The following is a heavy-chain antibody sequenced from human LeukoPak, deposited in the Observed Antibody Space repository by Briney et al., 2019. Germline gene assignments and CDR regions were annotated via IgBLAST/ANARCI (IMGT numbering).Heavy chain of an antibody. CDR1: GGSISSYY. CDR3: ARELGSIVVVVAAPGAFDI. D-gene: IGHD2-15*01. Sequence: PSETLSLTCTVPGGSISSYYWSWIRQPPGKGLEWIGYIYYSGSTYYNPSLKSRVTISVDTSKNQFSLKLSSVTAADTAVYYCARELGSIVVVVAAPGAFDIWGQGTMVTVSS. J-gene: IGHJ3*02. V-gene: IGHV4-59*06. CDR2: IYYSGST.